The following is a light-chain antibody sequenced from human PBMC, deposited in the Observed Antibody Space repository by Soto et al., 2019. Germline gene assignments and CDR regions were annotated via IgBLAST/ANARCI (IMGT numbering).Light chain of an antibody. J-gene: IGKJ1*01. CDR3: QQYNNWPWT. CDR1: QSVSSN. CDR2: GAS. Sequence: EIVTTQSPATLSVSPGERVTLSCRASQSVSSNLAWYQHKLGQAPRLLIYGASTRATGIPARFSGSGSGTEXXLTISSLQSEDFAVYYCQQYNNWPWTFGQGTKVDIK. V-gene: IGKV3-15*01.